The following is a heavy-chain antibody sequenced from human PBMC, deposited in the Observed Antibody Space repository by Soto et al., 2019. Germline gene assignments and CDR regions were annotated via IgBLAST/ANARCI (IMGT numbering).Heavy chain of an antibody. Sequence: EVQLVESGGGLVQPGGSLRLSCTASGFTFSSYWIHWVRQAPGKGLVWVSRITTDGSSTSYADSVEGRFTISRDNAKNTLYLQMNSLRAVETALYYCARYRVPNWGQGTMVTVSS. V-gene: IGHV3-74*01. D-gene: IGHD3-16*02. CDR3: ARYRVPN. CDR2: ITTDGSST. J-gene: IGHJ3*01. CDR1: GFTFSSYW.